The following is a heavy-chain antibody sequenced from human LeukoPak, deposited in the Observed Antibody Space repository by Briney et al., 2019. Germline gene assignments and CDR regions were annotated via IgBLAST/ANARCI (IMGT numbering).Heavy chain of an antibody. CDR3: ARVPYSSGWSFDY. D-gene: IGHD6-19*01. V-gene: IGHV3-30*19. Sequence: GGSLRLSCAASGFNFRRFGMHWVRQAPGKGLEWVAVISYDGSNKYYADSVKGRFTISRDNSKNTLYLQMNSLRAEDTAVYYCARVPYSSGWSFDYRGQGTLVTVSS. CDR1: GFNFRRFG. CDR2: ISYDGSNK. J-gene: IGHJ4*02.